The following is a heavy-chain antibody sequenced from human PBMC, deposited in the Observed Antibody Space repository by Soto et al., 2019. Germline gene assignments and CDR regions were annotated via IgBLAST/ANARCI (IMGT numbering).Heavy chain of an antibody. D-gene: IGHD3-3*01. V-gene: IGHV4-59*01. Sequence: SETLSLTCTVSAASITSYSWSWVRQTPGKGLEWIGYISYSGGTNYNPSLNSRVTISTRTSNNPFSLRLNSVTAEDTAVYYCARALSISGVVTYGLDLWGQGTPVTVSS. CDR1: AASITSYS. J-gene: IGHJ6*02. CDR3: ARALSISGVVTYGLDL. CDR2: ISYSGGT.